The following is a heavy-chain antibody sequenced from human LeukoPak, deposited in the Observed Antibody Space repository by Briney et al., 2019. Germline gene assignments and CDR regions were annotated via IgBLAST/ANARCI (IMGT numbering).Heavy chain of an antibody. CDR2: IIPILGIA. Sequence: SVKVSCKASGGTFSSYAISWVRQAPGQGLEWMGRIIPILGIANYAQKFQGRVTITADKSTSTAYMELSSLRSEDTAVHYCAREVSGSSASNWFDPWGQGTLVTVSS. CDR1: GGTFSSYA. D-gene: IGHD2-2*01. J-gene: IGHJ5*02. CDR3: AREVSGSSASNWFDP. V-gene: IGHV1-69*04.